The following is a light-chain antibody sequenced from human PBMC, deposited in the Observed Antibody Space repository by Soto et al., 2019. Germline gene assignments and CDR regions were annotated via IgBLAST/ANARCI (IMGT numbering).Light chain of an antibody. CDR1: QSVSSSF. CDR2: GAS. CDR3: QQYASSPKT. V-gene: IGKV3-20*01. Sequence: EIVLSQSPGTLSLSPGERATLSCRASQSVSSSFLAWYQQKPGQAPRLLVYGASSRATGIPDRFSGSGSGTDFTLTISRLEPEASAVYYCQQYASSPKTFGQGTKVEIK. J-gene: IGKJ1*01.